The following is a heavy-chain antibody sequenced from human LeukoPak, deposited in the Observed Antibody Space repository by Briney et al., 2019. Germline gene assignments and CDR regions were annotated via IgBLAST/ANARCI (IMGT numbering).Heavy chain of an antibody. CDR1: GFTFSDFA. Sequence: GGSLRLSCAASGFTFSDFAMSWVRLAPGQGLKWVATISNAGGSTNFADSVRGRFTISRDNSKSMLYLQMNSLRAEDTAVYYCAKGGSSISYYYYGMDVWGQGTTVTVSS. CDR2: ISNAGGST. D-gene: IGHD3-16*01. J-gene: IGHJ6*02. CDR3: AKGGSSISYYYYGMDV. V-gene: IGHV3-23*01.